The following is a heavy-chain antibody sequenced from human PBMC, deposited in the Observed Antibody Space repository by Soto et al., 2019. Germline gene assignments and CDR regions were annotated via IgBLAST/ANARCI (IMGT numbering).Heavy chain of an antibody. V-gene: IGHV3-48*02. Sequence: GGSLRLSCAASGSTFSSYSMNWVRQAPGKGLEWVSYISSSSSTIYYADYVKGRFTISRDNAKNSLYLQMNSLRDEDTAVYYCARDPTAAAVLNWFDPWGQGTLVTVSS. CDR1: GSTFSSYS. D-gene: IGHD6-13*01. J-gene: IGHJ5*02. CDR2: ISSSSSTI. CDR3: ARDPTAAAVLNWFDP.